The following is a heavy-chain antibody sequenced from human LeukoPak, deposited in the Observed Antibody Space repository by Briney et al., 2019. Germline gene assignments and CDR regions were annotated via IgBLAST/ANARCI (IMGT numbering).Heavy chain of an antibody. CDR1: GFTFSNYA. CDR2: ISGSHNTT. J-gene: IGHJ3*02. V-gene: IGHV3-23*01. CDR3: TPEVWELQGASDI. Sequence: GGSLRLSCAASGFTFSNYAMSWDRQAPGKGLEWVSAISGSHNTTYYADSVKGRFTISRDNSKNSLYLQMNSLTAADTALYYCTPEVWELQGASDIWGQGTMVTVSS. D-gene: IGHD1-26*01.